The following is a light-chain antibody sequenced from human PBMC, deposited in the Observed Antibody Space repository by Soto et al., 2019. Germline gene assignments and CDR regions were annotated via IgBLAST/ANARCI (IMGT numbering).Light chain of an antibody. Sequence: QSVLTQSPSASGSPGQSVTISCTGTSSDIGGYNSVSWYQQHPGKAPKVMIYDVTKRPSGVPDRFSGSKSGNTASLTVSALQAEDEGTYYCSSYGGYNNVVFGTGTKVTVL. CDR1: SSDIGGYNS. CDR2: DVT. J-gene: IGLJ1*01. CDR3: SSYGGYNNVV. V-gene: IGLV2-8*01.